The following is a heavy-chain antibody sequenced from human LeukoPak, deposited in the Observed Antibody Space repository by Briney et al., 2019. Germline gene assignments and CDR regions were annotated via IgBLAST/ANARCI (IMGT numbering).Heavy chain of an antibody. V-gene: IGHV4-39*07. CDR1: GGSISSSSYY. D-gene: IGHD6-6*01. CDR3: ARTPRSIAAPRTFDI. CDR2: IYYSGST. J-gene: IGHJ3*02. Sequence: SETLSLTCTVSGGSISSSSYYWGWIRQPPGKGLEWIGSIYYSGSTYYNPSLKSRVTISVDTSKNQFSLKLSSVTAADTAVYYCARTPRSIAAPRTFDIWGQGTMVTVSS.